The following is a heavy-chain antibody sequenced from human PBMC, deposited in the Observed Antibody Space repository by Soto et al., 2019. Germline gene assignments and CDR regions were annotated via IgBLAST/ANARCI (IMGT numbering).Heavy chain of an antibody. D-gene: IGHD5-18*01. J-gene: IGHJ4*02. CDR1: GFTFSSYG. Sequence: PVGSLRLSCAASGFTFSSYGMHWVRQAPGKGLEWMAVIWYDGSNKYYADSVKGRFTISRDNSKNTLYLQMNSLRAEDTAVYYCARNLDLGGYSYGPVLFDYWGQGTLVTVSS. CDR2: IWYDGSNK. CDR3: ARNLDLGGYSYGPVLFDY. V-gene: IGHV3-33*01.